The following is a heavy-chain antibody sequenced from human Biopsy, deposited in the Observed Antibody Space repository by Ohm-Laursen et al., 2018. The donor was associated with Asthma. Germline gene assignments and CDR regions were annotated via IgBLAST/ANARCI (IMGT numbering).Heavy chain of an antibody. D-gene: IGHD3-10*01. CDR2: ISVYNGNT. J-gene: IGHJ6*02. V-gene: IGHV1-18*01. Sequence: SVTVSCKTSGYTFISAGITWVRQAPGQGLEWMGWISVYNGNTKVAQKLQDRVTMITDTSTSTAYMELSSLRSDDTAVYFCARAVDYSHYYGIDVWGQGTTVTVS. CDR1: GYTFISAG. CDR3: ARAVDYSHYYGIDV.